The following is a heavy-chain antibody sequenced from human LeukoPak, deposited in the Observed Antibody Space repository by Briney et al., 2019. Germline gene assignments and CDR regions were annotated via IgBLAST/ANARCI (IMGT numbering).Heavy chain of an antibody. CDR1: GGSISSYY. CDR3: ARDVVVVPAAVWYNWFDP. Sequence: SETLSLTCTVSGGSISSYYWSWIRQPAGKGLAGIGRIYTSGSTNYNPSLKSRVTMSVDTSKNQFSLKLSSVTAADTAVYYCARDVVVVPAAVWYNWFDPWGQGTLVTVSS. CDR2: IYTSGST. D-gene: IGHD2-2*01. V-gene: IGHV4-4*07. J-gene: IGHJ5*02.